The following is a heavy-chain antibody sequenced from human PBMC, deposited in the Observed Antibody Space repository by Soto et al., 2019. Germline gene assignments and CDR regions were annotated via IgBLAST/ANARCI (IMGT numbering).Heavy chain of an antibody. V-gene: IGHV1-2*04. CDR3: ARARIAAAGSPFDY. CDR1: GYTFTGYY. CDR2: VNPNSGGT. Sequence: ASVKVSCKASGYTFTGYYMHWVRQAPGQGLEWMGWVNPNSGGTNYAQKFQGWVTMTRDTSISTAYMELSRLRSDDTAVYYCARARIAAAGSPFDYWGQGTLVTVSS. J-gene: IGHJ4*02. D-gene: IGHD6-13*01.